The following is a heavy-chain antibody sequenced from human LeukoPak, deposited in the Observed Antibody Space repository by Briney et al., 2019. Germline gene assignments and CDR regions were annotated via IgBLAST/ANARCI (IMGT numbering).Heavy chain of an antibody. Sequence: GRSLRLSCAASGFTFSSYGMHWVRQAPGKGLEWVAVISYDGSNKYYADSVKGRFTISRDNSKNTLYLQMNSLRAEDTAVYYCAKDPDKLRYFDWLTHFDYWGQGTLVTVSS. D-gene: IGHD3-9*01. V-gene: IGHV3-30*18. CDR2: ISYDGSNK. J-gene: IGHJ4*02. CDR1: GFTFSSYG. CDR3: AKDPDKLRYFDWLTHFDY.